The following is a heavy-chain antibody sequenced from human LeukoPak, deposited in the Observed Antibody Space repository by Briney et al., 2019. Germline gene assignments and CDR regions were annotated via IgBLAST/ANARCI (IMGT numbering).Heavy chain of an antibody. CDR3: ARAEKMMGATFPWFDY. V-gene: IGHV5-51*01. CDR1: GYSFTSYW. D-gene: IGHD1-26*01. Sequence: GESLKISCKGSGYSFTSYWIGWVRQMPGKGLEWMGIIYPGDSDTRYSPSFQGQVTISADKSISTAYLQWSSLKASDTAMYYCARAEKMMGATFPWFDYWGQGTLVTVSS. CDR2: IYPGDSDT. J-gene: IGHJ4*02.